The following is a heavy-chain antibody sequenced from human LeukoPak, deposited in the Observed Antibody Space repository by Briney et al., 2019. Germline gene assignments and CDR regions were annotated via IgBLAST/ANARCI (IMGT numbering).Heavy chain of an antibody. V-gene: IGHV3-23*01. D-gene: IGHD3-22*01. CDR3: AKDLGGAMIVVV. CDR2: ISSSGGNT. Sequence: GGSLRLSCAASGFTFSSHGMSWVRQTPGKGLEWVSTISSSGGNTYYADSVKGRSTISRDNSKNTLYLQMNSLRAEDTAIYYCAKDLGGAMIVVVGGQGTLVTVSS. J-gene: IGHJ4*02. CDR1: GFTFSSHG.